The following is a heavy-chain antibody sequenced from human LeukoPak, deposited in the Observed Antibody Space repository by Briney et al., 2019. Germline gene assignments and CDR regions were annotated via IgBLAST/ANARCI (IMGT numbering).Heavy chain of an antibody. D-gene: IGHD3-10*01. CDR1: GFTFSSYA. Sequence: GGSLRLSCAASGFTFSSYATHWVRQAPGKGLEWVAVISYDGSNKYYADSVKGRFTISRDNSENTLYLQMNSLRAEDTAVYYCAREHVWELAYFDYWGQGTLVTVSS. CDR3: AREHVWELAYFDY. CDR2: ISYDGSNK. V-gene: IGHV3-30-3*01. J-gene: IGHJ4*02.